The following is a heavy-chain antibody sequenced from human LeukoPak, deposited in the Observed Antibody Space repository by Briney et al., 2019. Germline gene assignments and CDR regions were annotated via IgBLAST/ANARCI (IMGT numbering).Heavy chain of an antibody. D-gene: IGHD1-26*01. CDR3: ARHRPWEYYFDY. V-gene: IGHV4-39*01. Sequence: SETLSLTCTVSGGSISSSSYYWGWIRQPPGTGLEWIGSIYYSGSTYYNPSLKSRVTISVDTSKNQFSLKLSSVTAADTAVYYCARHRPWEYYFDYWGREPWSPSPQ. J-gene: IGHJ4*02. CDR1: GGSISSSSYY. CDR2: IYYSGST.